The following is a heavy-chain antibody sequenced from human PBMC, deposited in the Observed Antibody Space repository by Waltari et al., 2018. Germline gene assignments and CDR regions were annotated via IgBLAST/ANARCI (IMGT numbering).Heavy chain of an antibody. CDR3: ARECRGSGNFYIGFDP. CDR2: INPNHGDT. CDR1: GYTFTNSS. D-gene: IGHD3-10*01. V-gene: IGHV1-2*02. J-gene: IGHJ5*02. Sequence: QVQLVQSGAEVKKPGASVKVSCQASGYTFTNSSIHWVRQAPGQGLEWMGWINPNHGDTNYAQKVQGRFTMTRDTSIRTAYMERRRLRSDDTAVYSCARECRGSGNFYIGFDPWGQGTLVTVSS.